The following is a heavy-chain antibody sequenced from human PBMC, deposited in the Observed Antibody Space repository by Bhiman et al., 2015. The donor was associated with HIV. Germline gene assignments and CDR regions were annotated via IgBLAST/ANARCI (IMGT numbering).Heavy chain of an antibody. CDR1: GFTFSSYA. J-gene: IGHJ4*02. CDR3: ARDPGGGYFGDY. D-gene: IGHD2-21*02. V-gene: IGHV3-64*01. Sequence: EVQLVESGGGLVQPGGSLRLYCAASGFTFSSYALHWVRQAPGKGLEYVSGISSNGGSTYYANSVKGRFTISRDSSQDTLYLQMNSLRAEDTAVYYCARDPGGGYFGDYWGQGTLVTVSS. CDR2: ISSNGGST.